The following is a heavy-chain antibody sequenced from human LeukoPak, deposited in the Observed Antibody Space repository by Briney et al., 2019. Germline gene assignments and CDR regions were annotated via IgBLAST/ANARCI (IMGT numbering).Heavy chain of an antibody. D-gene: IGHD3-22*01. CDR3: ARLKNYYDSSGSYWGYSPNLYYFDY. CDR1: GGSISSGGYY. Sequence: PSQTLSLTCTVSGGSISSGGYYWSWIRQYPGKGLEWIGYVSYSGSTYYNPPLKSRVTISVDTSKNQFSLKLSSVTAADTAVYYCARLKNYYDSSGSYWGYSPNLYYFDYWGQGTLVTVSS. V-gene: IGHV4-30-2*03. J-gene: IGHJ4*02. CDR2: VSYSGST.